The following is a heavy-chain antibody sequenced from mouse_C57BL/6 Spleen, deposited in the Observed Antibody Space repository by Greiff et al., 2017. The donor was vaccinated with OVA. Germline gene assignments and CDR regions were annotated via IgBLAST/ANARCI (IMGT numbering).Heavy chain of an antibody. CDR1: GYTFTSYW. D-gene: IGHD1-1*01. Sequence: VQLQQPGAELVKPGASVKLSCKASGYTFTSYWMHWVKQRPGQGLEWIGMIHPNSGSTNYNEKFKSKATLTVDKSSSTAYMQLSSLTSEDSAVYYCARSRITTEVATDYWGQGTTLTVSS. V-gene: IGHV1-64*01. CDR3: ARSRITTEVATDY. J-gene: IGHJ2*01. CDR2: IHPNSGST.